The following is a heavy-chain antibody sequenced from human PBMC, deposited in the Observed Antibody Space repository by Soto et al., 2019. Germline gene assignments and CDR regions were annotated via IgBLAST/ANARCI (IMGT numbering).Heavy chain of an antibody. J-gene: IGHJ4*02. V-gene: IGHV3-7*01. CDR1: GFTFSSYW. CDR2: INQDESQK. Sequence: GGSLRLSCVASGFTFSSYWMNWVRQAPGEGLEWVANINQDESQKYYADSVKGRFSISRDNARNALYLQMNSLRVEDAAVYYCATKVVLGGIGFVDYWVQGILVTVSS. CDR3: ATKVVLGGIGFVDY. D-gene: IGHD2-15*01.